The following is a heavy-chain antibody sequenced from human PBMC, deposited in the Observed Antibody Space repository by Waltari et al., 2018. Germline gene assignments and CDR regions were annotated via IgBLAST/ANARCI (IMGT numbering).Heavy chain of an antibody. CDR3: ATYIGASVGTAAFDV. J-gene: IGHJ3*01. CDR2: VSYSGTT. V-gene: IGHV4-39*01. D-gene: IGHD5-12*01. CDR1: GFSITSNSNY. Sequence: QLQLQESGPRLVRPSETLSLICRVSGFSITSNSNYWAWIRQSPGQGLEWIGTVSYSGTTYISPSLKSRVSVSRDTSKNQVSLILGSVTAADMAVYYCATYIGASVGTAAFDVWGQGTMVTVSS.